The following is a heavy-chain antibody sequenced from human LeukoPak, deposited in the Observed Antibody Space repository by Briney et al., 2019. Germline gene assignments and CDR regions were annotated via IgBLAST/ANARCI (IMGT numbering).Heavy chain of an antibody. Sequence: GGSLRLSCVASRFTFSNFAMQWVRQAPGRGLEWLAVISSDGGTKFYADSVKGRFTISRDNSKNSVYLQMSSLRVEDTAVYYCAKDGGTGLGTFDHWGQGTLVTVSS. CDR2: ISSDGGTK. D-gene: IGHD3/OR15-3a*01. CDR3: AKDGGTGLGTFDH. J-gene: IGHJ4*02. V-gene: IGHV3-30*18. CDR1: RFTFSNFA.